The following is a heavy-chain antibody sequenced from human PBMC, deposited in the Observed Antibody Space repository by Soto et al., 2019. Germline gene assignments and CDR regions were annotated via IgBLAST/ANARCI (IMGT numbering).Heavy chain of an antibody. CDR3: ARAMSDYHYYFDS. J-gene: IGHJ4*02. V-gene: IGHV4-59*01. CDR2: IYYSGIT. CDR1: RGSISTYY. D-gene: IGHD3-10*01. Sequence: SETLSLTCTVSRGSISTYYWSWIRQPPGKGLEWIAYIYYSGITNYNPSLKSRVTISVDTSKNQFSLSLNSVTAADTAVYYCARAMSDYHYYFDSWGQGTLVTVYS.